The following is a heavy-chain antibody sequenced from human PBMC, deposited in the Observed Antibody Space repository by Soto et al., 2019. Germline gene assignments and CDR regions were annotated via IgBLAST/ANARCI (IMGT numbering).Heavy chain of an antibody. Sequence: SETLSLTCTVSGGSISSYYWSWIRQPPGKGLEWIGYIYYSGSTNYNPSLKSRVTISVDTSKNQFSLKLSSVTAADTAVYYCARLPVSAANYGMDVWGQGTTVTVYS. J-gene: IGHJ6*02. CDR1: GGSISSYY. D-gene: IGHD2-2*01. CDR3: ARLPVSAANYGMDV. CDR2: IYYSGST. V-gene: IGHV4-59*01.